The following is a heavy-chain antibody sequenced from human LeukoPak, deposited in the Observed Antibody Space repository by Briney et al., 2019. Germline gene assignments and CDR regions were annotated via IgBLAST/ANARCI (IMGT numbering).Heavy chain of an antibody. Sequence: SVKVSCKASGGTFSSYAISWVRQAPGQGLEWMGGIIPIFGTANYAQKFQGRVTITTDESTSTAYMELSSLGSEDTAVYYCARDRGSGYDVSSFDYWGQGTLVTVSS. CDR1: GGTFSSYA. CDR2: IIPIFGTA. J-gene: IGHJ4*02. D-gene: IGHD5-12*01. CDR3: ARDRGSGYDVSSFDY. V-gene: IGHV1-69*05.